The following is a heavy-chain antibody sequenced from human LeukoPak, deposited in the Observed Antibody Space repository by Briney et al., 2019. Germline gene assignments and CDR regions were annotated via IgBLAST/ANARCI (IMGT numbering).Heavy chain of an antibody. CDR3: AKVYTTGWSLPFDS. J-gene: IGHJ4*02. CDR2: ISYDGSNK. V-gene: IGHV3-30-3*01. CDR1: GFTFSSYA. Sequence: GRSLRLSCAASGFTFSSYAMHWVRQAPGKGLEWVAVISYDGSNKYYADSVKGRFTISRDNPKNTLYLQMNSLRAEDTAIYYCAKVYTTGWSLPFDSWGQGTLVTVSS. D-gene: IGHD1-1*01.